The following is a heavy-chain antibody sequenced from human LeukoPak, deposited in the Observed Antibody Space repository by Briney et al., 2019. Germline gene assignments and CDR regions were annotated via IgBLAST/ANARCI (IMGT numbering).Heavy chain of an antibody. J-gene: IGHJ4*02. CDR2: INPNSGGT. CDR3: ARARYSSSWSTFDY. D-gene: IGHD6-13*01. CDR1: GYTFTGYY. Sequence: GASVKVSCKSSGYTFTGYYMHWVRQAPGQGLEWMGWINPNSGGTNYAQKFQGRGTMTRDTSISTAYMELSRLRSDDTAVYYCARARYSSSWSTFDYWGQGTLVTVSS. V-gene: IGHV1-2*02.